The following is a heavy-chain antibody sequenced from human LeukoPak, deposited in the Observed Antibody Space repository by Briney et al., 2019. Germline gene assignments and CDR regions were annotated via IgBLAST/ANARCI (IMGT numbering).Heavy chain of an antibody. Sequence: GGSLRLSCAASGFTFSSYSMNWVRQAPGKGLEWVSSISSSSSYIYYADSVKGRFTISRDNAKNSLYLQMNSLRAEDTAVYYCASGSRMVRGVIRPLDYWGQGTLVTVSS. D-gene: IGHD3-10*01. CDR1: GFTFSSYS. CDR3: ASGSRMVRGVIRPLDY. J-gene: IGHJ4*02. CDR2: ISSSSSYI. V-gene: IGHV3-21*01.